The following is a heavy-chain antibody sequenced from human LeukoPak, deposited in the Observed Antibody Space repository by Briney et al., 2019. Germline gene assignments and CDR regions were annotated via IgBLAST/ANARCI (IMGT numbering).Heavy chain of an antibody. Sequence: GGSLRLSCAASGFTVSTYYMTWVRQAPGKGLECVSVIYSGGSTYYADSVKGRFTVSRDNSKNTLYLQMGSLRAEDMAVYYCARNTSGWYDFDYWGQGTLVTVSS. CDR3: ARNTSGWYDFDY. CDR2: IYSGGST. V-gene: IGHV3-53*05. J-gene: IGHJ4*02. D-gene: IGHD6-19*01. CDR1: GFTVSTYY.